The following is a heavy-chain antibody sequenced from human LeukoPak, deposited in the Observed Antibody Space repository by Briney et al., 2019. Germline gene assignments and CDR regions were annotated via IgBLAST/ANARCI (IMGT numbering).Heavy chain of an antibody. CDR1: GFTFSNFA. J-gene: IGHJ4*02. D-gene: IGHD3-16*01. CDR2: ISDSGGGT. Sequence: PGGSLILSCAASGFTFSNFAMSWVRQAPGKGLQWVSAISDSGGGTFYADSVKGRFTISRDNSKNTLYLQMNSLRAEDTAVYYCAKVGVGWVAFEYWGQGTLVTVSS. V-gene: IGHV3-23*01. CDR3: AKVGVGWVAFEY.